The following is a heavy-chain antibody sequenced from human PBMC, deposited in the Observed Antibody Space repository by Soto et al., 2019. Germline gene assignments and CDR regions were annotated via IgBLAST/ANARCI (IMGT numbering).Heavy chain of an antibody. V-gene: IGHV1-18*01. Sequence: QVQLAQSGAEVKKPGASVTVSCKASGYSFSSYGISWVRQAPGQGLEWVGWISVHNGYTKYATELQGRVTMTTDTSSSTAYMELRSLRSDDSAVYFCARLEHNFGPHDYWGQGTLVTVTS. J-gene: IGHJ4*02. CDR2: ISVHNGYT. CDR1: GYSFSSYG. CDR3: ARLEHNFGPHDY. D-gene: IGHD1-1*01.